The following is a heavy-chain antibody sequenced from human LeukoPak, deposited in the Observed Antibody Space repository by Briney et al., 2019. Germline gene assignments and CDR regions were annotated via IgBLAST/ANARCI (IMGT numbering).Heavy chain of an antibody. CDR1: GYIFTNYG. D-gene: IGHD2-15*01. J-gene: IGHJ4*02. Sequence: ASVKVSCKASGYIFTNYGMSWVRQAPGQGLEWMGWMNPNSGNTGYAQKFQGRVTMTRNTSISTAYMELSSLRSEDTAVYYCARAGGYCGRISCPYYFDYWGQGSLVAVSS. CDR3: ARAGGYCGRISCPYYFDY. V-gene: IGHV1-8*02. CDR2: MNPNSGNT.